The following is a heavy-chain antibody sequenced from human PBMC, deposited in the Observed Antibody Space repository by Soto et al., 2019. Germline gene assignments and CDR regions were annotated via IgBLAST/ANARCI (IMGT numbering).Heavy chain of an antibody. Sequence: EVQLLESGGGLVRPGGSLRLSCAASGFTFSSYAMSWVRQPPGEGLEWVSAISGSGGSTNYADSVKGRFTISRDNSKNTLYLQMNSLRAEDTAVYYCAKDTPFWSGYYNAFDIWGQGTMVTVSS. CDR3: AKDTPFWSGYYNAFDI. CDR1: GFTFSSYA. J-gene: IGHJ3*02. CDR2: ISGSGGST. D-gene: IGHD3-3*01. V-gene: IGHV3-23*01.